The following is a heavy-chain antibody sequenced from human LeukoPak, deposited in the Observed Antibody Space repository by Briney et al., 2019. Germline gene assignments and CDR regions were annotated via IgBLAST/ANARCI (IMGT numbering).Heavy chain of an antibody. V-gene: IGHV4-34*01. CDR3: AGWGGDYVWGSYRFDY. D-gene: IGHD3-16*02. J-gene: IGHJ4*02. CDR2: INHSGST. Sequence: PSETLSLTCAVYGGSFSGYYWSWIRQPPGKGLEWIGEINHSGSTNYNPSLKSRVTISVDTSKNQFSPKLTSVTAADTAVYYCAGWGGDYVWGSYRFDYWGQGTLVTVSS. CDR1: GGSFSGYY.